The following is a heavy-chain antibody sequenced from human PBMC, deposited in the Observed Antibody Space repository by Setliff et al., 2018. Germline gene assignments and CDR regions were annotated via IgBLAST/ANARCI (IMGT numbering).Heavy chain of an antibody. CDR3: ARHIAGYADGHYTATYSYYYMDV. D-gene: IGHD4-17*01. Sequence: GESLKISCQGSGYKSADFWIGWVRQMPGKGLEWMGIIYPDDSDTRYSPSFQGQVTMSADKSTNTAYLQWNSLAASDAAMYYCARHIAGYADGHYTATYSYYYMDVWGQGTTVTVSS. CDR1: GYKSADFW. CDR2: IYPDDSDT. J-gene: IGHJ6*03. V-gene: IGHV5-51*01.